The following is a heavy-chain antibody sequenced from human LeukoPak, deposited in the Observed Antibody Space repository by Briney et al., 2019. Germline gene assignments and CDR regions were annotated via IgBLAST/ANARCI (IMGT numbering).Heavy chain of an antibody. CDR3: ARRAYGAFDI. J-gene: IGHJ3*02. V-gene: IGHV3-7*05. Sequence: GGSLRLSCAVSGITFSNAWMSWVRQAPGKGLEWVANIKQDGSEKYYVDSVKGRFSISRDNAQKSLYLQMNSLRAEDTAVYYCARRAYGAFDIWGQGTMVTVSS. D-gene: IGHD2-8*01. CDR2: IKQDGSEK. CDR1: GITFSNAW.